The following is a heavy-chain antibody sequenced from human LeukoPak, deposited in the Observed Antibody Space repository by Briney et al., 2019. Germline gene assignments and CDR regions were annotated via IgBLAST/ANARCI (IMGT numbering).Heavy chain of an antibody. J-gene: IGHJ4*02. D-gene: IGHD3-22*01. V-gene: IGHV4-39*01. CDR1: GGSISSSSYY. Sequence: SETLSLTCTVSGGSISSSSYYWGWIRQPPGKGLEWIGSIYYSGSTYYNPSLKSRATISVDTSKNQFSLKLSSVTAADTAVYYCARWGDTSGYYYYYFDYWGQGTLVTVSS. CDR3: ARWGDTSGYYYYYFDY. CDR2: IYYSGST.